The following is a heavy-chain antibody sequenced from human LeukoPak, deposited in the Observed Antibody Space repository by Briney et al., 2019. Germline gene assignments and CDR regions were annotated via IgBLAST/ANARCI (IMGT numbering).Heavy chain of an antibody. CDR2: MNPNSGNT. Sequence: GASVKVCCKASGYTFTSYDINWVRQATGQGLEWMGWMNPNSGNTGYAQKFQGRVTMTRNTSISTAYMELSSLRSEDTAVYYCASPTTVVPYYYYYGMDVWGQGTTVTVSS. CDR3: ASPTTVVPYYYYYGMDV. D-gene: IGHD4-11*01. V-gene: IGHV1-8*01. J-gene: IGHJ6*02. CDR1: GYTFTSYD.